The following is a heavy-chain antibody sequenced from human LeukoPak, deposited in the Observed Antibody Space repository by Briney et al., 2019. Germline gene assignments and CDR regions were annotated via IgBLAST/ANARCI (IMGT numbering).Heavy chain of an antibody. J-gene: IGHJ2*01. D-gene: IGHD4-17*01. CDR2: INPNSGGT. CDR1: GYTFTGYY. Sequence: ASVKVSCKASGYTFTGYYIHWVRQAPGGGLEWMGWINPNSGGTNYAQKFQGSVTMTRDTSISTAYMELTRLNSDDTAVYYCAKNMGYGDYWYFDLWGRGTLVTVSS. CDR3: AKNMGYGDYWYFDL. V-gene: IGHV1-2*02.